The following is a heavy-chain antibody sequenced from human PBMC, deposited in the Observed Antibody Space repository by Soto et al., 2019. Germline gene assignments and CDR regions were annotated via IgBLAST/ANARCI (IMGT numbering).Heavy chain of an antibody. D-gene: IGHD5-18*01. CDR2: IYHSGST. CDR3: ARGDTAMVTYDY. CDR1: GGSIISGGYS. V-gene: IGHV4-30-2*01. J-gene: IGHJ4*02. Sequence: SETLSLTCAVSGGSIISGGYSCVCIRQPPRKGLEWIGYIYHSGSTYYNPSLKSRVTISVDRSKNQFSLKLSSVTAADTAVYYCARGDTAMVTYDYWGQGTLVTVSS.